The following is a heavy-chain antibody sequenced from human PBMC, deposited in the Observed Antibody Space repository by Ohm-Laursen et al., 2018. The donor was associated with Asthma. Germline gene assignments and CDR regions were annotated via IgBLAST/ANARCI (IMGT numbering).Heavy chain of an antibody. CDR2: ISWNSGGI. V-gene: IGHV3-9*01. CDR1: GFTFDDYG. D-gene: IGHD5-12*01. J-gene: IGHJ4*02. Sequence: SLRLSCAASGFTFDDYGMYWVRQAPGRGLEWVSGISWNSGGIGYADSVKGRFTISRDNAKNSLYLQMNSLRPDDTAFYYCTKGRLSIVGTNFDYWGQGTQVTVSS. CDR3: TKGRLSIVGTNFDY.